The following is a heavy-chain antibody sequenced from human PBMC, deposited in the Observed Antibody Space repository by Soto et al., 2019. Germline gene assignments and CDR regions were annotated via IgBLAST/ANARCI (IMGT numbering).Heavy chain of an antibody. V-gene: IGHV3-23*01. CDR3: ARKVVGSTSRPDYWYFDL. J-gene: IGHJ2*01. D-gene: IGHD2-21*01. CDR1: GFTFINYA. Sequence: EVQLLESGGDSVQPGGSVRLSCAGSGFTFINYAMNWVRQAPGKGLEWVSTISGGGDATFFADSVRGPFTFSRDNSENTVTLQMNSLGVDDTAVYYCARKVVGSTSRPDYWYFDLWGRGTLVTVSS. CDR2: ISGGGDAT.